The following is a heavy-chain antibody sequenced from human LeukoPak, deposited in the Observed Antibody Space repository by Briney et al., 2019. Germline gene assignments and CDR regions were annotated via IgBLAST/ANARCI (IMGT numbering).Heavy chain of an antibody. Sequence: SETLSLTCSVSGGSVSNYYWSWIRQPPGKGLEWIGYIYYSGSTNYNPSLKSRVTISVDTSKNQFSLKLSSVTAADTAVYYCARDPNNYVFDYWGQGTLVTVSS. CDR3: ARDPNNYVFDY. V-gene: IGHV4-59*02. CDR2: IYYSGST. CDR1: GGSVSNYY. D-gene: IGHD4-11*01. J-gene: IGHJ4*02.